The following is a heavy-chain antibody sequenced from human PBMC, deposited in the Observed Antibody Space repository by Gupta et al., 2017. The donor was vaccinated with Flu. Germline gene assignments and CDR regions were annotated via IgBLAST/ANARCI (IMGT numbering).Heavy chain of an antibody. CDR3: ARVPHTYGSYYFDH. V-gene: IGHV4-31*02. Sequence: IRQHPGKGLEWIGYIYYSGTTYSNSALKSRVTISVDTSKNQFSLKLSSVTAADTAVYYCARVPHTYGSYYFDHWGQGTLVTVSS. D-gene: IGHD5-18*01. CDR2: IYYSGTT. J-gene: IGHJ4*02.